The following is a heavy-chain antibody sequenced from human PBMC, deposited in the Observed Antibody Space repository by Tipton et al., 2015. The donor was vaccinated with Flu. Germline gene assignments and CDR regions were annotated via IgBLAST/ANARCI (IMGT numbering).Heavy chain of an antibody. CDR1: GGSFSGYY. J-gene: IGHJ5*02. CDR3: ARGGVGATTERAAWFDP. V-gene: IGHV4-34*01. CDR2: INHSGST. D-gene: IGHD1-26*01. Sequence: TLSLTCAVYGGSFSGYYWSWIRQPPGKGLEWIGEINHSGSTNYNPSLKSRVTISVDTSKNQFSLKLSSVTAADTAVYYCARGGVGATTERAAWFDPWGQGTLVTVSS.